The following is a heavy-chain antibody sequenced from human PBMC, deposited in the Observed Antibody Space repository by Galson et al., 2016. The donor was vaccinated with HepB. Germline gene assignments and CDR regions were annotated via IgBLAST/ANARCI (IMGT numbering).Heavy chain of an antibody. CDR3: ARDKGEGISFLPYYFDY. CDR1: GFTFDDHG. Sequence: SLRLSCATSGFTFDDHGMNWIRQAPGKGLEWVSSLSWNGNKIAYADSVKGRFTISRDNAKNSLYLQMNSLRTEDTAFYYCARDKGEGISFLPYYFDYWGQGILVTVSS. J-gene: IGHJ4*02. V-gene: IGHV3-9*01. CDR2: LSWNGNKI. D-gene: IGHD3-3*01.